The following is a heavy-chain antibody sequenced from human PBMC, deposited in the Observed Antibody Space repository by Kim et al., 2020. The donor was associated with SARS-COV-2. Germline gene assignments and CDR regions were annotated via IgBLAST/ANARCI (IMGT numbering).Heavy chain of an antibody. V-gene: IGHV4-39*02. Sequence: SETLCLTCTVSGGSISSSSYYWGWIRQPPGKGLEWIGSIYYSGSTYYNPSLKSRVTISVDTSKNQFSLKLSSVTAADTAVYYCARDASGGVLMVYAAPRPFDYWGQGTLVTVSS. CDR3: ARDASGGVLMVYAAPRPFDY. D-gene: IGHD2-8*01. J-gene: IGHJ4*02. CDR1: GGSISSSSYY. CDR2: IYYSGST.